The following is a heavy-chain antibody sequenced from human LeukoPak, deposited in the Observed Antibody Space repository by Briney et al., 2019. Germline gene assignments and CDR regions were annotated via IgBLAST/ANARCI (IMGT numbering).Heavy chain of an antibody. V-gene: IGHV4-59*10. J-gene: IGHJ4*02. D-gene: IGHD3-10*01. CDR2: IYTTGTT. Sequence: PSETLSLTCGVSGGTINSYCWGWVRQPAGKGLEWIGRIYTTGTTNYSPSLKSRLSMSLDTSKNKFSLTLPPESAADTAVYHCGRQEYTPSYYFVDYWSPGTLVTVSS. CDR3: GRQEYTPSYYFVDY. CDR1: GGTINSYC.